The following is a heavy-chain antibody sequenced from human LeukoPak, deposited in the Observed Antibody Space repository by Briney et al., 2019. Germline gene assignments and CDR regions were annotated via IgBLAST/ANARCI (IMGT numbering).Heavy chain of an antibody. CDR1: GYTLTELS. V-gene: IGHV1-24*01. J-gene: IGHJ1*01. CDR2: FDPEDGET. D-gene: IGHD3-22*01. CDR3: ATNAGSSGYYRDFQH. Sequence: ASVRVSCKVSGYTLTELSMHWVRQAPGKGLEWMGGFDPEDGETIYAQKFQGRVTMTEDTSTDTAYMELSSLRSEDTAVYYCATNAGSSGYYRDFQHWGQGTLVTVSS.